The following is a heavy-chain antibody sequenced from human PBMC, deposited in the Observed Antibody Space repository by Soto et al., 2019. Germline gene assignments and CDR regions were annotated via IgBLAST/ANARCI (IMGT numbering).Heavy chain of an antibody. CDR3: VKDYGSGGWSGQPYYFDS. J-gene: IGHJ4*02. V-gene: IGHV3-9*01. CDR1: GFLFGDYA. Sequence: EVQLVESGGGLVQPGGSLNLSCAASGFLFGDYAMHWVRQVPGKGLEWVSAIHWNADTIHFADSVKGRFAISRDNARNSLYLQMNSLGPEDTALYYCVKDYGSGGWSGQPYYFDSWGQGTLVTVSS. D-gene: IGHD1-26*01. CDR2: IHWNADTI.